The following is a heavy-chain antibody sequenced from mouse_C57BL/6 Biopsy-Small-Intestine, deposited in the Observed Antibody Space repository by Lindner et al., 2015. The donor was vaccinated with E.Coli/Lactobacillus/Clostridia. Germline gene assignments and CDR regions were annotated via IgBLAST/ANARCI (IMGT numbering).Heavy chain of an antibody. CDR1: GYTFTSYV. Sequence: VQLQESGPELVEPGASMKMSCKASGYTFTSYVMHWVRQKPAQGLDWIGYINPYNDGTKSNEKFKGKATLTSNKSSSTAYMELSSLASEDSAVYYCARDGGYYPAWFAYWGQGTLVTVSA. D-gene: IGHD2-3*01. V-gene: IGHV1-14*01. J-gene: IGHJ3*01. CDR2: INPYNDGT. CDR3: ARDGGYYPAWFAY.